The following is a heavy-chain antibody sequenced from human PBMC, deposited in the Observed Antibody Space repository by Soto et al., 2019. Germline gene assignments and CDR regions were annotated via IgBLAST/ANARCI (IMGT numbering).Heavy chain of an antibody. Sequence: GGSLRLSCAASGFTFSSYAMHWVRQAPGKGLEWVAVISYDGSNKYYADSVKGRFTISRDNSKNTLYLQMNSLRAEDTAVYYCARDRADYDILSGYLYYCYGMAVWAQRTTVTVSS. J-gene: IGHJ6*02. V-gene: IGHV3-30-3*01. CDR2: ISYDGSNK. CDR3: ARDRADYDILSGYLYYCYGMAV. CDR1: GFTFSSYA. D-gene: IGHD3-9*01.